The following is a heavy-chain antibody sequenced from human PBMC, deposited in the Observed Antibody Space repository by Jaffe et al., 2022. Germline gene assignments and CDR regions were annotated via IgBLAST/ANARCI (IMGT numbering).Heavy chain of an antibody. CDR1: GYSISSGYY. Sequence: QVQLQESGPGLVKPSETLSLTCAVSGYSISSGYYWGWIRQPPGKGLEWIGSIYHSGSTYYNPSLKSRVTISVDTSKNQFSLKLSSVTAADTAVYYCGKYGSGSYYYYMDVWGKGTTVTVSS. D-gene: IGHD3-10*01. J-gene: IGHJ6*03. CDR2: IYHSGST. CDR3: GKYGSGSYYYYMDV. V-gene: IGHV4-38-2*01.